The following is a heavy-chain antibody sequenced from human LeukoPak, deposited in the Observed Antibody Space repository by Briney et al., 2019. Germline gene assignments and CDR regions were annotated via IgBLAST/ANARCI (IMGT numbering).Heavy chain of an antibody. Sequence: ASVKVSCKASGYTFTGYYMHWVRQAPGQGLEWMGWINPNSGGTNYAQKFQGRVTMTRDTSISTAYMELSSLRSEDTAVYYCARGRQQHEGLGIYWGQGTLVTVSS. CDR1: GYTFTGYY. CDR2: INPNSGGT. J-gene: IGHJ4*02. V-gene: IGHV1-2*02. CDR3: ARGRQQHEGLGIY. D-gene: IGHD6-13*01.